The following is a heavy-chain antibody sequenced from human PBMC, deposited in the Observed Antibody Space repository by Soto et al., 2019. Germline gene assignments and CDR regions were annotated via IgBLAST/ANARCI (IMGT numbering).Heavy chain of an antibody. J-gene: IGHJ6*02. CDR2: ISYDGSNK. D-gene: IGHD6-13*01. CDR1: GFTFSSYA. CDR3: ARRNSSSWYYFYYGMDV. Sequence: GGSLRLSCAASGFTFSSYAMHWVRQAPGKGLEWVAVISYDGSNKYYADSVKGRFTISRDNSKNSLYLQINSLRAEDTAVYYCARRNSSSWYYFYYGMDVWGQGTTVTVSS. V-gene: IGHV3-30-3*01.